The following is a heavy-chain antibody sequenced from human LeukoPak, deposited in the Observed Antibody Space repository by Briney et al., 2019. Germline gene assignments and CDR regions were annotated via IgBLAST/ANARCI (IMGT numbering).Heavy chain of an antibody. CDR3: GRSYTSSPDH. V-gene: IGHV4-30-4*08. Sequence: SQTLSCTCKIIGDSSNSGDYYWSWIRQPPGKGLEWIGYISYNGNSYYSPSLKSRAPLSTDTSSNQLFLRMTSVTPAHTAVYFCGRSYTSSPDHWGRGILVAVS. CDR2: ISYNGNS. CDR1: GDSSNSGDYY. D-gene: IGHD1-14*01. J-gene: IGHJ1*01.